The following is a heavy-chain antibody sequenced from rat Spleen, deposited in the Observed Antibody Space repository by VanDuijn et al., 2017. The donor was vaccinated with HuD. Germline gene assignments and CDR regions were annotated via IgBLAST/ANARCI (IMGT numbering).Heavy chain of an antibody. CDR1: GFTFSNYG. D-gene: IGHD1-2*01. J-gene: IGHJ2*01. CDR2: IRTGGGNT. CDR3: ARRGSSYTSFDY. Sequence: EVQLVESGGGLVQPGRSLKLSCAASGFTFSNYGMAWVRQTPTKGLEWVASIRTGGGNTYYRDSVKGRFTISRDNAKSTLYLQMDSLRSEDTATYYCARRGSSYTSFDYWGQGVMVTVSS. V-gene: IGHV5S13*01.